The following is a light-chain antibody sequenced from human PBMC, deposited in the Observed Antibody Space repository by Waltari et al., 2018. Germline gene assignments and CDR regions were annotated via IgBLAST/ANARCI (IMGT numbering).Light chain of an antibody. CDR2: DVS. CDR1: ISDVGGYNY. Sequence: QSALTQPASVSGSPGQSITISCTGTISDVGGYNYASWYQQHPGKAPKLMIYDVSNRPSGVSNRFSGSKSGNTASLTISGLQAEDEADYYCSSYTSSSTFVVFGGGTKLTVL. CDR3: SSYTSSSTFVV. J-gene: IGLJ2*01. V-gene: IGLV2-14*03.